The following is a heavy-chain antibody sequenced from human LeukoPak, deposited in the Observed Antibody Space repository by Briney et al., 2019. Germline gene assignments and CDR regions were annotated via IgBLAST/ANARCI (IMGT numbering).Heavy chain of an antibody. J-gene: IGHJ4*02. V-gene: IGHV4-39*07. D-gene: IGHD3-10*01. CDR2: IYYSGST. Sequence: PSETLSLTCTVSGGSISSYYWGWIRQPPGKGLEWIGSIYYSGSTYYNPSLKSRVTISVDTSKNQFSLKLSSVTAADTAVYYCARGPPGYGSGSVDYWGQGTLVTVSS. CDR1: GGSISSYY. CDR3: ARGPPGYGSGSVDY.